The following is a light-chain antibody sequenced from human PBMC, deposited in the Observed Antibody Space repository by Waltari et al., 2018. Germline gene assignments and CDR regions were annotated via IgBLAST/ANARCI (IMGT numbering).Light chain of an antibody. CDR1: RFNIGNNY. V-gene: IGLV1-51*01. CDR3: GTWDSSLSAGV. CDR2: GNN. Sequence: QSVLTQPPSVSAAPGQKVTISCSGTRFNIGNNYVSWYQQLPGTPPKLLISGNNKRPSGIPDRSAGSKSGTSATLGITVLQTGDEADYYCGTWDSSLSAGVFGGGTKLTVL. J-gene: IGLJ3*02.